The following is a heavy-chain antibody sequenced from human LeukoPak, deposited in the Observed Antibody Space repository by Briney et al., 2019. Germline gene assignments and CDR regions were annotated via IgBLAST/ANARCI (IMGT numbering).Heavy chain of an antibody. CDR3: ARDASGTLDY. D-gene: IGHD6-25*01. CDR2: IYYSGST. V-gene: IGHV4-59*11. CDR1: GGSISSHY. J-gene: IGHJ4*02. Sequence: PSETLSLTCTVSGGSISSHYWSWIRQPPGKGLEWIGYIYYSGSTNYNPSLKSRVTISVDTSKNQFSLKLSSVTAADTAVYYCARDASGTLDYWGQGTLVAVSS.